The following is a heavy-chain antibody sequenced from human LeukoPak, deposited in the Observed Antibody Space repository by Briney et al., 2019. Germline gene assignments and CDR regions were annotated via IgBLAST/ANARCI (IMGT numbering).Heavy chain of an antibody. D-gene: IGHD3-22*01. Sequence: SETLSLTCTVSGYPISSGYYWGWIRQPPGEGLEWIGSIYHSGSTYYNPSLKSRVTISVDTSKNQFSLKLRSVTTADTAVYYCTRDDSSSYYPRPFDYWGQGTLVTVSS. CDR2: IYHSGST. J-gene: IGHJ4*02. V-gene: IGHV4-38-2*02. CDR1: GYPISSGYY. CDR3: TRDDSSSYYPRPFDY.